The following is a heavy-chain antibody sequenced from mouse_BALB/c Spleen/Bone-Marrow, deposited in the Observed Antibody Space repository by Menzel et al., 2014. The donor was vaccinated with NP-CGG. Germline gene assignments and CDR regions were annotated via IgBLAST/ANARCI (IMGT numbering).Heavy chain of an antibody. CDR1: GFSLTDYG. Sequence: QVQLQQSGPGLVSPSQSLSITCTVSGFSLTDYGVTWISQPPGKGLEWLGIIWGGGSTFYNSSLRSRLNDSKDNSKRQVFLKINSLQANDTAMYYCAKLNWVYAMDYWGQETSVTVSS. D-gene: IGHD4-1*02. CDR2: IWGGGST. V-gene: IGHV2-6-5*01. J-gene: IGHJ4*01. CDR3: AKLNWVYAMDY.